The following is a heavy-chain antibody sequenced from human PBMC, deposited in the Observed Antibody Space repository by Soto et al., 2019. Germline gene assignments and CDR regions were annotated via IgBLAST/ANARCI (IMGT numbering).Heavy chain of an antibody. V-gene: IGHV4-30-4*01. CDR2: IYYSGST. J-gene: IGHJ4*02. CDR3: ASSYSSSWTQSFDY. CDR1: GGSISSGDYY. Sequence: LSLTCTVSGGSISSGDYYWSWIRQPPGKGLEWIGYIYYSGSTYYNPSLKSRVTISVDTSKNQFSLKLSSVTAADTAVYYCASSYSSSWTQSFDYWGQGTLVTVSS. D-gene: IGHD6-13*01.